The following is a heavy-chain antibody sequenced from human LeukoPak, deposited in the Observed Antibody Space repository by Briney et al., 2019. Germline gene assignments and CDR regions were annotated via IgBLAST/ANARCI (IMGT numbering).Heavy chain of an antibody. V-gene: IGHV1-18*01. J-gene: IGHJ4*02. D-gene: IGHD1-26*01. CDR2: ISADNGNT. CDR3: ARANRVIVGAPRGYFDY. CDR1: GYTFTSYG. Sequence: ASVKVSCKASGYTFTSYGISWVRQAPGQGLEWMGWISADNGNTNYAQNLQGRVTMTTDTSTSTAYMELRSLKSDDTAVYYCARANRVIVGAPRGYFDYWGQGTLVTVSP.